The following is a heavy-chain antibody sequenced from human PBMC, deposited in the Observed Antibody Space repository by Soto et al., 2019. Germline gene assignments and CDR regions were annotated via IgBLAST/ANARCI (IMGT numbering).Heavy chain of an antibody. J-gene: IGHJ4*02. V-gene: IGHV4-39*01. CDR3: ARVDRIGWFDY. CDR2: IYYSGST. D-gene: IGHD3-22*01. Sequence: QLQLQESGPGLVKPSETLSLTCTVSGGSISSSSYYWGWIRQPPGKGLEWIGSIYYSGSTYYNPSLKSRVTISVDTSKNQFSLKLSSVTAADTAVYYCARVDRIGWFDYWGQGTLVTVSS. CDR1: GGSISSSSYY.